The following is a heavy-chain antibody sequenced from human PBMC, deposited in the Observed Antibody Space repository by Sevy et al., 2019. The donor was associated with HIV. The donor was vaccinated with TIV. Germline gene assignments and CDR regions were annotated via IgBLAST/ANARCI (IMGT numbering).Heavy chain of an antibody. Sequence: SETLSLTCAVFGESFVGHYWTWIRQPPGKGLEWIGEINHSATANYNPSLKSRVTISVDPTNNQFSLRLSSVTAADTAVYYCAKTSTVTTSALDSWGQGTLVTVSS. D-gene: IGHD4-17*01. J-gene: IGHJ4*02. CDR1: GESFVGHY. V-gene: IGHV4-34*01. CDR2: INHSATA. CDR3: AKTSTVTTSALDS.